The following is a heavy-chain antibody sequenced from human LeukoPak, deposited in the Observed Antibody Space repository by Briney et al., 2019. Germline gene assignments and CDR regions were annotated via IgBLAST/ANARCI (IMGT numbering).Heavy chain of an antibody. V-gene: IGHV3-30*02. J-gene: IGHJ6*03. D-gene: IGHD4-17*01. Sequence: PGGSLRLSCAASGFTFRSYGMHWVRQAPGKGMEWVAFIGYDGSNKYTADSARRRFTLSRDNSKDTLYLQMNSLRAEDTAVYYCAKRGGTTVTTSNFHMDVWGKGTTVTVSS. CDR3: AKRGGTTVTTSNFHMDV. CDR2: IGYDGSNK. CDR1: GFTFRSYG.